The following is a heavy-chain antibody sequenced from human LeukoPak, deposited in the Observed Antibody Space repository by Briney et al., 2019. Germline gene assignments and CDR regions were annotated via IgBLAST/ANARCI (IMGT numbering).Heavy chain of an antibody. CDR2: ISAYNGYA. CDR1: GYTFTSYG. J-gene: IGHJ4*02. V-gene: IGHV1-18*01. D-gene: IGHD6-6*01. Sequence: ASVKVSCKASGYTFTSYGISWVRQVPGQGLEWMGWISAYNGYASYAKKFQGRVTMTTDTSTSTADMELRSLRSDDTAVYYCARNSSSWIDYWGQGTLVTVSS. CDR3: ARNSSSWIDY.